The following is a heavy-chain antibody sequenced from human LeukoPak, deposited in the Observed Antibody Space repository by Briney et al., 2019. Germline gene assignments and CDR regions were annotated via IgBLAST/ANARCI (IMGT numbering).Heavy chain of an antibody. CDR3: ARRGGDSGYEDYFDY. CDR2: IDPSDSYT. CDR1: GYSFTNYW. D-gene: IGHD5-12*01. V-gene: IGHV5-10-1*01. J-gene: IGHJ4*02. Sequence: PGESLKISCKGSGYSFTNYWISWVRQMPGKGLEWMGRIDPSDSYTNYSPSFQGHVTISADKSISTAYLQWSSLKASDTAMYYCARRGGDSGYEDYFDYWGQGTLVTVSS.